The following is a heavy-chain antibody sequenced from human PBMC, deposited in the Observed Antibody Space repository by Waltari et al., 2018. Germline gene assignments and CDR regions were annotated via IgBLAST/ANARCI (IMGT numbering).Heavy chain of an antibody. CDR3: GRIAFGDEGGYFQY. Sequence: QLQLQESGPALVQPSETLPLTCTVSSGSLRPTSHWGWIRQPPGKGLEWMGNMQNRGSTFYNPSLESRVTISLDTWKNQFSLRLSSVGAADTAVYFCGRIAFGDEGGYFQYWGQGTLVTVSS. V-gene: IGHV4-39*01. J-gene: IGHJ1*01. CDR1: SGSLRPTSH. CDR2: MQNRGST. D-gene: IGHD4-17*01.